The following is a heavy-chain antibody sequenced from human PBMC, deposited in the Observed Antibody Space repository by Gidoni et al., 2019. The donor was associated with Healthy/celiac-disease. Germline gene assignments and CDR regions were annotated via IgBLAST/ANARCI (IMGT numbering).Heavy chain of an antibody. CDR1: GFTFSSYS. CDR3: ARDSRSVTIFGVVTDAFDI. J-gene: IGHJ3*02. D-gene: IGHD3-3*01. CDR2: ISSSGSTI. V-gene: IGHV3-21*01. Sequence: EVQLVESGGGLVKPGGSLRLSCAASGFTFSSYSMNGVRQAPGKGLEWVSSISSSGSTIYYADSVKGRFTISRDNAKNSLYLQMNSLRAEDTAVYYCARDSRSVTIFGVVTDAFDIWGQGTMVTVSS.